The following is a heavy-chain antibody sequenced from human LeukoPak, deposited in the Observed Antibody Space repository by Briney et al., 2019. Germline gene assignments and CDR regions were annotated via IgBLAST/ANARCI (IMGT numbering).Heavy chain of an antibody. D-gene: IGHD6-19*01. CDR2: IYHSGST. CDR3: ARHVGWSHAFDI. CDR1: GYSISSGYY. J-gene: IGHJ3*02. V-gene: IGHV4-38-2*02. Sequence: SETLSLTCTVSGYSISSGYYWGWIRQPPGKGLEWIGSIYHSGSTYYNPSLKSRVTISVDTSKNQFSLKLSSVTAADTAVYYCARHVGWSHAFDIWGQGTMVTVSS.